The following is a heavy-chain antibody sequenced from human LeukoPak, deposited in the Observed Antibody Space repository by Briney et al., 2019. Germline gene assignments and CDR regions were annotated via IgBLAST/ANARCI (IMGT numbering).Heavy chain of an antibody. CDR3: ARDRGPYYDFWSGKRYYYYGMDV. J-gene: IGHJ6*02. Sequence: ASVKVSCKASGYTFTGYFMHWVRQAPGQGREWMGRINPNSGGTNYAQKVQGRVTMTRDTSISTAYMELSRLRSDDTAVYYCARDRGPYYDFWSGKRYYYYGMDVWGQGTTVTVSS. V-gene: IGHV1-2*06. CDR1: GYTFTGYF. CDR2: INPNSGGT. D-gene: IGHD3-3*01.